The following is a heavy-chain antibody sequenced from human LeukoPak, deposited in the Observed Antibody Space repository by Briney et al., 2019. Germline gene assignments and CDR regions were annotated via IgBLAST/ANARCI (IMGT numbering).Heavy chain of an antibody. D-gene: IGHD4-23*01. CDR2: ISAYNGNT. CDR3: ARTPYGGNWGSY. Sequence: ASVKVSCKASGGTFSSYGISWVRQAPGQGLEWMGWISAYNGNTNYAQKLQGRVTMTTDTSTSTAYMELRSLRSDDTAVYYCARTPYGGNWGSYWGQGTLVTVSS. V-gene: IGHV1-18*01. J-gene: IGHJ4*02. CDR1: GGTFSSYG.